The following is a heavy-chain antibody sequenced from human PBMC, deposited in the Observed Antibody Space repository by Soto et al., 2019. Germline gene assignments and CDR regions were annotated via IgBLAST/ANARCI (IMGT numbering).Heavy chain of an antibody. CDR1: GDIVSTYSAA. CDR2: TYYRSRFFS. V-gene: IGHV6-1*01. J-gene: IGHJ5*02. D-gene: IGHD6-6*01. Sequence: SQTLSLTCAISGDIVSTYSAAWNWIRQSPSGGLEWLGRTYYRSRFFSDYAESVKSRIIINPDTSKKQFSLQLKSVTPEDTAVYYCARDRYSSSGWFDPWGKGTPVTVSS. CDR3: ARDRYSSSGWFDP.